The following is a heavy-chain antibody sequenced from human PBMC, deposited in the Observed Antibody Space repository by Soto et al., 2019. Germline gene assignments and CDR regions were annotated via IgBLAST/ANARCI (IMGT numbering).Heavy chain of an antibody. CDR3: ARDGGYSYGWSYYGMDV. Sequence: SQTLSLSCAVTEDSVSSNSAAWNWIRQSPSRGLEWLGRTYYRSKWYNDYAVSVKSRITINPDTSKNQFSLQLNSVTPEDTAVYYCARDGGYSYGWSYYGMDVWGQGTTVTVSS. D-gene: IGHD5-18*01. J-gene: IGHJ6*02. CDR2: TYYRSKWYN. CDR1: EDSVSSNSAA. V-gene: IGHV6-1*01.